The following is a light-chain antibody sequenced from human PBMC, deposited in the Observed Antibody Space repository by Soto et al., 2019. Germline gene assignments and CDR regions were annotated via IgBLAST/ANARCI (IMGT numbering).Light chain of an antibody. J-gene: IGKJ3*01. V-gene: IGKV3-15*01. CDR2: GAY. CDR3: QEYQHWPPFT. CDR1: ESVTTK. Sequence: EIAMTQSPVTLSVSLGERVTLSCRASESVTTKVAWYQQKPGQAPRLLMYGAYTRATGVPARFSGSGSWTEFNLTISSLQSDDCAVCYCQEYQHWPPFTFGPGTTVDIK.